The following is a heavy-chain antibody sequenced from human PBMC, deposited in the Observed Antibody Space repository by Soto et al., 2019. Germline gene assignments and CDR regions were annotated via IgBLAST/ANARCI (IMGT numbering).Heavy chain of an antibody. CDR1: SGSVCSSNW. J-gene: IGHJ4*02. CDR2: IYHSGST. D-gene: IGHD6-19*01. Sequence: PSETLSLTCAVSSGSVCSSNWWSWVRPPPGKGLEWIGEIYHSGSTNYNPSLKSRVTISVDKSKNQFSLKLSSVTAADTAVYYCARVGVGGAVAGPIDYWGQGTLVTVSS. CDR3: ARVGVGGAVAGPIDY. V-gene: IGHV4-4*02.